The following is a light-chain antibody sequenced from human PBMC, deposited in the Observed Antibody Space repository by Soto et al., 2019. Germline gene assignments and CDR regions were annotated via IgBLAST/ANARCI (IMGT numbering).Light chain of an antibody. J-gene: IGLJ1*01. V-gene: IGLV2-14*01. CDR1: SSDVGAYNY. CDR3: FSFTTGGSHA. CDR2: EVS. Sequence: SALTQPASVSGSPGQSITISCNGTSSDVGAYNYVSWSQQHPGKAPTLIISEVSNRPSGVSNRFSGSKSGNAASLTISGLQPEDEADYFCFSFTTGGSHAFRRETKVTV.